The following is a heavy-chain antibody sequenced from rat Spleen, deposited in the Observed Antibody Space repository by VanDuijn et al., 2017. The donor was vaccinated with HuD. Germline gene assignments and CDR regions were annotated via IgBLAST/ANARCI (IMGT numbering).Heavy chain of an antibody. CDR1: GFNFVDYW. Sequence: EVQLVESGGGLVQPGRSLKLSCAASGFNFVDYWMGWVRQAPGKGLEWIGEINPYGSTVTFTPSLKDKFTISKDNAQNTLYLQMSKPGSEDTAIYYCARASVARYFDLWGPGTRVTVSS. CDR2: INPYGSTV. J-gene: IGHJ1*01. V-gene: IGHV4-2*01. CDR3: ARASVARYFDL.